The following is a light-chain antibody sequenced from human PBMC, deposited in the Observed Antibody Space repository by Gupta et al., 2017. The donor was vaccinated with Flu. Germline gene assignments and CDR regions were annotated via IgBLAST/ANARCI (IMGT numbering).Light chain of an antibody. V-gene: IGLV3-21*02. CDR1: NIGSKS. CDR3: QVWDSGSGDQV. J-gene: IGLJ3*02. CDR2: DNR. Sequence: SYVLTQPPSVSVAPGQTAPLTCGGDNIGSKSAHWYQQKPGQAPVLVVYDNRDRPSRIPERFSGSNSGNTATLSISRVEAGDEADYYCQVWDSGSGDQVFGGGTTLTVL.